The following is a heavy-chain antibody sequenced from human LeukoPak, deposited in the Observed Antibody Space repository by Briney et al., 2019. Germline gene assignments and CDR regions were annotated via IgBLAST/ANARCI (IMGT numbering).Heavy chain of an antibody. CDR2: ISAYNGNT. CDR1: GYTFTSYG. Sequence: ASVKVSCKASGYTFTSYGISWVRQAPGQGLEWMGWISAYNGNTNYAQKLQGRVTMTTDTSTSTAYMELRSLRSDDTAVYYCARDTVYYDILTGRYGMDVWGQGTTVTVSS. J-gene: IGHJ6*02. V-gene: IGHV1-18*01. D-gene: IGHD3-9*01. CDR3: ARDTVYYDILTGRYGMDV.